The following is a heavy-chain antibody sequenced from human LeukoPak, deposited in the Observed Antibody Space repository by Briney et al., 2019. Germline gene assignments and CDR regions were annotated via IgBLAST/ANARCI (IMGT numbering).Heavy chain of an antibody. D-gene: IGHD3-16*01. V-gene: IGHV4-59*01. J-gene: IGHJ5*02. CDR1: GGSNSSYY. Sequence: PSETLSLTCTVSGGSNSSYYWSWIRQPPGKGLEWIGYIYYSGSTNYNPSLKSRVTISVDTSKNQFSLKLSSVTAADTAVYYCASRQGAWFDPWGQGTLVTVSS. CDR2: IYYSGST. CDR3: ASRQGAWFDP.